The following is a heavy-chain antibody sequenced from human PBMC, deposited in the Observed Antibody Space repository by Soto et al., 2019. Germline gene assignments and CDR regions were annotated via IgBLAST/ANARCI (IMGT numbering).Heavy chain of an antibody. V-gene: IGHV3-33*01. J-gene: IGHJ5*02. CDR3: ARAGVENWLDP. CDR1: GFTFNKYG. Sequence: QVQLLESGGGVVQPGRSLRLSCEGSGFTFNKYGMHWVRQAPGKGLEWVAIIWYDGSNDFYADSVKGRFTISKDNSKNKVYLEMDSLRVEDTGIYYCARAGVENWLDPWGQGTLVTVSS. CDR2: IWYDGSND. D-gene: IGHD3-10*01.